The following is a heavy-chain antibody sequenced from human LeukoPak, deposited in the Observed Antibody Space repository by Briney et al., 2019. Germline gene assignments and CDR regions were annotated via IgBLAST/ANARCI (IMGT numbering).Heavy chain of an antibody. D-gene: IGHD6-6*01. Sequence: GGSLRLSCAASGFTFSSYEMNWVRQAPGKGLVWVSRINSDGSSTNYADSVKGRFTISRDNAKNTLYLQMNSLRAEDTAVYYCARGLSSSSIHPFGYWGQGTLVTVSS. V-gene: IGHV3-74*01. J-gene: IGHJ4*02. CDR3: ARGLSSSSIHPFGY. CDR2: INSDGSST. CDR1: GFTFSSYE.